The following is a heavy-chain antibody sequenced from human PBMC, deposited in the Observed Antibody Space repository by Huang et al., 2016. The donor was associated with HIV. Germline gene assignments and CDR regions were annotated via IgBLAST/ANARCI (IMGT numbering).Heavy chain of an antibody. J-gene: IGHJ1*01. V-gene: IGHV4-39*02. D-gene: IGHD3-3*01. CDR3: ARTGVAVSDDPEYFQH. Sequence: LQESGPGLVGPSETLSLTCALSGDSINSNTFYWGWIRRPPGKALEWIGSIYYSGTTYYNPALKRRARIAVDASKNRIFLHLRSVTAADTGVYYCARTGVAVSDDPEYFQHWGQGALVT. CDR1: GDSINSNTFY. CDR2: IYYSGTT.